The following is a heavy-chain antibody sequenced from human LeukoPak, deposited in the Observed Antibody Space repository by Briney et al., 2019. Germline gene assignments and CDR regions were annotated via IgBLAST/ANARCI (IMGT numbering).Heavy chain of an antibody. Sequence: GESLKISRKGSGYTFTNYWIVWVRQMPGKGLEWMGIIYPADSDTRYSPSFRGQVTISADRSISTAYLQWSSLKASDTAMFYCARLAGPTYYFDSWGQGTPVTVSS. CDR2: IYPADSDT. D-gene: IGHD1-26*01. CDR3: ARLAGPTYYFDS. J-gene: IGHJ4*02. CDR1: GYTFTNYW. V-gene: IGHV5-51*01.